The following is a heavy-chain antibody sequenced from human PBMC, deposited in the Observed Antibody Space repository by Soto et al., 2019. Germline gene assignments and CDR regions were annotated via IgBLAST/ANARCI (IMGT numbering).Heavy chain of an antibody. Sequence: QVQLVQSGAEVKKPGSSVKVSCKASGGTFSSNAVNWVRQAPGQGLEWMGGIIPFFGTSNYAQKFQGRVTITADESTSTAYIELRSLRSEDTAVYYCARVGYSTNYGMAVWGQGTTVTVSS. D-gene: IGHD6-13*01. CDR3: ARVGYSTNYGMAV. CDR2: IIPFFGTS. J-gene: IGHJ6*02. CDR1: GGTFSSNA. V-gene: IGHV1-69*01.